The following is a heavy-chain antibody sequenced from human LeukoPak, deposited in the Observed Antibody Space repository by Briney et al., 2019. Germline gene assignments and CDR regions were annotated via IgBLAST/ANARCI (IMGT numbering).Heavy chain of an antibody. V-gene: IGHV3-21*04. CDR1: GFTLSSYS. J-gene: IGHJ6*02. Sequence: GGSLRFSCAASGFTLSSYSMNWVRQAPGKGLEWVSSISSSSSYIYYADSVKGRFTISRDNAKNSLYLQMNSLRAEDTALYYCAKVGSRYYYYYGMDVWGQGTTVTVSS. D-gene: IGHD6-13*01. CDR3: AKVGSRYYYYYGMDV. CDR2: ISSSSSYI.